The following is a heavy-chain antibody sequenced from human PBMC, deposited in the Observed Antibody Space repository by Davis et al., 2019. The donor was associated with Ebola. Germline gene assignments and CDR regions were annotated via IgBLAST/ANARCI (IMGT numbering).Heavy chain of an antibody. CDR1: GGIFSNHA. Sequence: SVPDSCKASGGIFSNHAISPVRHAPGQGLEWLVALIPLFGTPNYAQKFQGRVTITADESTSTAYMELSSLRSDDTAVYYCAGESCSSTSCLIYYMDVWGEGTTVTVSS. CDR2: LIPLFGTP. D-gene: IGHD2-2*01. V-gene: IGHV1-69*13. CDR3: AGESCSSTSCLIYYMDV. J-gene: IGHJ6*03.